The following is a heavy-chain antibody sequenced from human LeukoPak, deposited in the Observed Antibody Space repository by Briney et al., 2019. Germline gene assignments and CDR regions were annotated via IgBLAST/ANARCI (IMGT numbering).Heavy chain of an antibody. J-gene: IGHJ4*02. Sequence: GGSLRLSCAASGFTFSSYAMSWVRQAPGKGLEWVSAISGSGGSTYYADSVKSRFTISRDNSKNTLYLQMNSLRAEDTAVYYCAKVNDYVWGSYHYWGQGTLVTVSS. V-gene: IGHV3-23*01. CDR3: AKVNDYVWGSYHY. D-gene: IGHD3-16*02. CDR2: ISGSGGST. CDR1: GFTFSSYA.